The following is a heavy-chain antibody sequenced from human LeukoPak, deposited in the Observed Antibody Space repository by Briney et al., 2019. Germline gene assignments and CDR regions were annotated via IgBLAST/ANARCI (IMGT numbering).Heavy chain of an antibody. CDR2: IYTSGST. CDR1: GGSISSYY. J-gene: IGHJ6*03. V-gene: IGHV4-4*07. Sequence: KPSETLSLTCTVSGGSISSYYWSWIRQPAGKGLEWIGRIYTSGSTNYNPSLKSRVTMSVDTSKNQFSLKLSSVTAADTAVYYCAREPHLAVAQYYYYSHYMDLWGKGYTASVSS. CDR3: AREPHLAVAQYYYYSHYMDL. D-gene: IGHD6-19*01.